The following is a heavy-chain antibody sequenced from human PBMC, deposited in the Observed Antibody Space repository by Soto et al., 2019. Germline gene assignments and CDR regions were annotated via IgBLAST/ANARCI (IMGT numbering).Heavy chain of an antibody. V-gene: IGHV5-51*01. Sequence: PGESLKISFKASGFSFTSYWIGWVLQVPGKGQECMGIIYPRDSDTRYNPSFQGQVTISVDESINTAYLQWSSLRTSDTAMYYCARTGVADAFDIWGQGTMVTVSS. CDR1: GFSFTSYW. D-gene: IGHD3-10*01. CDR2: IYPRDSDT. CDR3: ARTGVADAFDI. J-gene: IGHJ3*02.